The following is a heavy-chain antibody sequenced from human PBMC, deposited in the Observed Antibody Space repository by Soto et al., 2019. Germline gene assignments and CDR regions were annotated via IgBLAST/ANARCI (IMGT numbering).Heavy chain of an antibody. J-gene: IGHJ6*02. D-gene: IGHD3-3*01. CDR1: GFTFSSYA. CDR3: ASLGWRGYWAYGLDV. V-gene: IGHV3-30-3*01. CDR2: ISYDGSNK. Sequence: QVQLVESGGGVVQPGRSLRLSCAASGFTFSSYAMHWVRQAPGKGLEWVALISYDGSNKYYADSVKGRFTISRDNSKNTLYLEMNSLTAEETAVYHCASLGWRGYWAYGLDVRGQGTTVTVS.